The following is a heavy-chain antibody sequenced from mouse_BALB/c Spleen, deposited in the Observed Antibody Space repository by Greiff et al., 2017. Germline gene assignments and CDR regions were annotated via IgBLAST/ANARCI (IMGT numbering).Heavy chain of an antibody. Sequence: EVQLVESGGGLVQPGGSLRLSCATSGFTFTDYYMSWVRQPPGKALEWLGFIRNKANGYTTEYSASVKGRFTSSRDNSQSILYLQMNTLRAEDSATYYCAREGDFYFDYWGQGTLVTVSA. CDR1: GFTFTDYY. V-gene: IGHV7-3*02. CDR2: IRNKANGYTT. J-gene: IGHJ3*01. D-gene: IGHD2-4*01. CDR3: AREGDFYFDY.